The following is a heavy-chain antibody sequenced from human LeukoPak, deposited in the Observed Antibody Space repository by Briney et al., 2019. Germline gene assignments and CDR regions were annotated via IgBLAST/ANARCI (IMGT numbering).Heavy chain of an antibody. D-gene: IGHD4-11*01. CDR3: ARSKRRTDAFDI. Sequence: SETLSLTCTVSGGSISSGGYYWSWIRQHPGKGLEWIGYIYYSGSTNYNPSLKSRVTISVDTSKNQFSLKLSSVTAADTAVYYCARSKRRTDAFDIWGQGTMVTVSS. V-gene: IGHV4-61*08. CDR2: IYYSGST. CDR1: GGSISSGGYY. J-gene: IGHJ3*02.